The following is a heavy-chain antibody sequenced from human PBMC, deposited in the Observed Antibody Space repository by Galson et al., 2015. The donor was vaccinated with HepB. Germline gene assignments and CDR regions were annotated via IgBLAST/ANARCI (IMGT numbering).Heavy chain of an antibody. CDR2: ISANSGRT. Sequence: SVKVSCKAAGYTFTSNGISWVRQAPGRGLEWVGWISANSGRTTYAWRLLGRLTLTTDTATTTAYMELRSLRSDDTAVYYCARGICSSTNCPFGWWGQGSLVTVSS. CDR1: GYTFTSNG. CDR3: ARGICSSTNCPFGW. J-gene: IGHJ4*02. D-gene: IGHD2-2*01. V-gene: IGHV1-18*04.